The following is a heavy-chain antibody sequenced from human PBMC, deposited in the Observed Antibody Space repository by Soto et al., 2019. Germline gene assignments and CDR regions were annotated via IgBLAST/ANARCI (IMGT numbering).Heavy chain of an antibody. J-gene: IGHJ4*02. CDR3: ARAVGAPFYYLDF. D-gene: IGHD1-26*01. Sequence: QVQLQESGPGLVKPSETLSLTCTVSSASISNYCWSWLRQPPGKGLEWIGYIHYSGRTDYNPTLKSRVSISGDTSKSQVYMKLSSVTAADTAVYYCARAVGAPFYYLDFWGQGTLVTVSS. CDR2: IHYSGRT. CDR1: SASISNYC. V-gene: IGHV4-59*01.